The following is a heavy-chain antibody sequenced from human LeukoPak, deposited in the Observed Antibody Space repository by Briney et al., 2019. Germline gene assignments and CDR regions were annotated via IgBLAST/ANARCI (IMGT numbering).Heavy chain of an antibody. D-gene: IGHD3-10*01. CDR2: IYHSGST. Sequence: SETLSLTCTVSGGSISSGGYYWSWIRQPPGKGLEWIGYIYHSGSTYYNPSLKSRVTISVDRSKNQFSLKLSSVTAADTAVYYCARTRSGGFGESSYDYWGQGTLVTVSS. J-gene: IGHJ4*02. CDR3: ARTRSGGFGESSYDY. V-gene: IGHV4-30-2*01. CDR1: GGSISSGGYY.